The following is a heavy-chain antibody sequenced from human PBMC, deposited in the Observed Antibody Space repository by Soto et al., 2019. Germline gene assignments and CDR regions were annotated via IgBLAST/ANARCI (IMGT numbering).Heavy chain of an antibody. D-gene: IGHD3-22*01. CDR2: ISSSSSTI. CDR1: GFTFSSYS. V-gene: IGHV3-48*02. J-gene: IGHJ6*02. CDR3: ARDQYYYDSSGSEYYYYGMDV. Sequence: PGGSLRLSCAASGFTFSSYSMNWVRQAPGKGLEWVSYISSSSSTIYYADSVKGRFTISRDNAKNSLYLQMNSLRDEDTAVYYCARDQYYYDSSGSEYYYYGMDVWGQGTTVTVSS.